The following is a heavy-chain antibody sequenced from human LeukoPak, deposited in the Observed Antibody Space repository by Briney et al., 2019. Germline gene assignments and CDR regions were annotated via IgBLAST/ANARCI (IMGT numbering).Heavy chain of an antibody. CDR2: IKSDGGST. J-gene: IGHJ3*02. V-gene: IGHV3-74*01. D-gene: IGHD1-26*01. Sequence: GGSLRLSCAASGFTFSSHWMHWVRQAPGKGLVWVSRIKSDGGSTAYADSVEGRFTISRDNAKNTLCLQMDSLGVEDTAVYYCARGGSPPEALGDTFDIWGQGTMVTVYS. CDR3: ARGGSPPEALGDTFDI. CDR1: GFTFSSHW.